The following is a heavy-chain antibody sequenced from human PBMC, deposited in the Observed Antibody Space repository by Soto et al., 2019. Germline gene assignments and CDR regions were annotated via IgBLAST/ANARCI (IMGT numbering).Heavy chain of an antibody. J-gene: IGHJ4*02. Sequence: EVQLVESGGGLVKPGGSLRLSCAASGFTFSDYSMNWVRQAPGKGLQWVSSINTASAYSYYADSVKGRFTISRDNAKNALSLQMISLRAEDTAVYYCARGRGYCTNGVCSYFDSWGQGTLVTVSS. CDR3: ARGRGYCTNGVCSYFDS. CDR2: INTASAYS. CDR1: GFTFSDYS. D-gene: IGHD2-8*01. V-gene: IGHV3-21*06.